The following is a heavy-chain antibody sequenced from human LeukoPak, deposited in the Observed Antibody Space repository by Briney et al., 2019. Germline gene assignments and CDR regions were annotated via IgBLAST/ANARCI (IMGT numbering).Heavy chain of an antibody. CDR1: GYTFTGYY. V-gene: IGHV1-46*01. CDR3: AREVRSDILTGYYRPLVLYNWFDP. D-gene: IGHD3-9*01. CDR2: INPSGGST. J-gene: IGHJ5*02. Sequence: GASVKVSCKASGYTFTGYYMHWVRQAPGQGLEWMGIINPSGGSTSYAQKFQGRVTMTRDMSTSTVYMELSSLRSEDTAVYYCAREVRSDILTGYYRPLVLYNWFDPWGQGTLVTVSS.